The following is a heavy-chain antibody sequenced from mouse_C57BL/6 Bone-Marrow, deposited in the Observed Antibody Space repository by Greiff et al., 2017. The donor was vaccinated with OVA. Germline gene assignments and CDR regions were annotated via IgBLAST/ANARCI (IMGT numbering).Heavy chain of an antibody. CDR3: TKEYDNYAMDY. Sequence: VQLQQSGAELVRPGASVTLSCKASGYTFTDYEMHWVKQTPVHGLEWIGAIDPETGGTAYNQKFKGKAILTADKSSSTAYMELRSLTSEDSAVYYCTKEYDNYAMDYWGQGTSVTVSS. CDR2: IDPETGGT. J-gene: IGHJ4*01. D-gene: IGHD2-14*01. CDR1: GYTFTDYE. V-gene: IGHV1-15*01.